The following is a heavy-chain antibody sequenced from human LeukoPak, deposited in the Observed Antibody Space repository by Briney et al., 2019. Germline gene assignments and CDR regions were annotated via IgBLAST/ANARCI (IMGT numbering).Heavy chain of an antibody. CDR1: GSTFTNYA. CDR2: ISSDGSDK. Sequence: GGSLRLSCAASGSTFTNYAMHWVRQAPGKGLEWVAFISSDGSDKYYADSVRGRFTISRDNSKNTLYLQMNSLRGEDTAVFYCARANGRYCGGDCYSAYWGQGTLVTVSS. CDR3: ARANGRYCGGDCYSAY. J-gene: IGHJ4*02. V-gene: IGHV3-30-3*01. D-gene: IGHD2-21*02.